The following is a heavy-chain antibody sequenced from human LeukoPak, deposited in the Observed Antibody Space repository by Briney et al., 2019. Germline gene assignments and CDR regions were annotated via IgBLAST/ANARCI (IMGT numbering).Heavy chain of an antibody. CDR3: AKGGGLGYCSGGSCYGHFDY. J-gene: IGHJ4*02. V-gene: IGHV3-30*18. D-gene: IGHD2-15*01. CDR1: GFTFSSYG. CDR2: ISYDGSNK. Sequence: PGGSLRLSCAASGFTFSSYGMHWVRQAPGKGLEWVAVISYDGSNKYYADSVKGRFTISRDNSKNTLYLQMNSLRAEDTAVYYCAKGGGLGYCSGGSCYGHFDYWGQGTLVTVSS.